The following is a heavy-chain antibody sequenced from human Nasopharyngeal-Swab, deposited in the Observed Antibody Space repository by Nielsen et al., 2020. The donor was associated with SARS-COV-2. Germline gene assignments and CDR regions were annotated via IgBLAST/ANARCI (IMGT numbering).Heavy chain of an antibody. D-gene: IGHD5-24*01. V-gene: IGHV4-4*02. CDR2: IYHSGST. J-gene: IGHJ4*02. CDR1: GGSISSSNW. CDR3: ARGGVEDGYNYGGGIDY. Sequence: SETLSLTCAVSGGSISSSNWWSWVRQPPGKGLEWIGEIYHSGSTNYNPSLKSRVTISVDTSKNQFSLKLSSVTAADTAVYYCARGGVEDGYNYGGGIDYWGQGTLVTVSS.